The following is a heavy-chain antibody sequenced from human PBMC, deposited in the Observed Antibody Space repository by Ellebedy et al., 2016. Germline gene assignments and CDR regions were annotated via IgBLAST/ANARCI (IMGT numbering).Heavy chain of an antibody. Sequence: SGPTLVKPTQTLTLTCSFSGFSLSTSGMGVAWIRQPPGKALEWLALIYRDDDKRYSPSLKSRLTIVNDASKNQVVLTMTNIDPVDTGTYYCAQSVTFIRGVIYFENWGQGSLVTVSS. CDR3: AQSVTFIRGVIYFEN. V-gene: IGHV2-5*02. D-gene: IGHD3-10*01. CDR2: IYRDDDK. J-gene: IGHJ4*02. CDR1: GFSLSTSGMG.